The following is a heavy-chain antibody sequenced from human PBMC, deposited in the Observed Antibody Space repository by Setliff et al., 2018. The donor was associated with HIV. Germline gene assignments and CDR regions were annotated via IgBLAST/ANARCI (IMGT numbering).Heavy chain of an antibody. D-gene: IGHD5-18*01. J-gene: IGHJ3*02. V-gene: IGHV1-69*13. Sequence: ASVKVSCKASGGTFSSYAISWVRQAPGQGLEWMGGIIPIFGTANYAQNFQGRVTITADESTSTAYMELSSLRNEDTAVYYCAIDPGADGFPSGYAFDIWGQGTMVTVSS. CDR1: GGTFSSYA. CDR3: AIDPGADGFPSGYAFDI. CDR2: IIPIFGTA.